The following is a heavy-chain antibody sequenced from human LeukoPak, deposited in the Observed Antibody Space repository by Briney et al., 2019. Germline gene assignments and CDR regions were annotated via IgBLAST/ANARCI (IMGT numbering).Heavy chain of an antibody. J-gene: IGHJ4*02. Sequence: ASVKVSCKASGYTFTGYYMHWVRQAPGQGLEWMGWINPNSGGTNYAQKFQGRVTMTRDTSISTAYMELSRLRSDDTAVYYCASSDYYDSSGYYRSATPDYWGQGTLVTVSS. CDR3: ASSDYYDSSGYYRSATPDY. CDR2: INPNSGGT. D-gene: IGHD3-22*01. V-gene: IGHV1-2*02. CDR1: GYTFTGYY.